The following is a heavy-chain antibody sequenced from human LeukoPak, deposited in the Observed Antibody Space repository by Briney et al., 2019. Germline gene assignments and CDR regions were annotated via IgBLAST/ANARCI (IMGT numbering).Heavy chain of an antibody. J-gene: IGHJ4*02. V-gene: IGHV1-69*06. Sequence: SVKVSCKASGGTFSSYAISWERQAPGQGLEWMGGIIPIFGTANYAQKFQGRVTITADKSTSTAYMELSSLRSEDTAVYYCARVGVSGYDFFDYWGQGTLVTVSS. CDR3: ARVGVSGYDFFDY. CDR2: IIPIFGTA. CDR1: GGTFSSYA. D-gene: IGHD5-12*01.